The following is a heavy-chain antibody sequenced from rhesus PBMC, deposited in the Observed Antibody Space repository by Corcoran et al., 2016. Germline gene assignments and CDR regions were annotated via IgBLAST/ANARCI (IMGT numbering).Heavy chain of an antibody. CDR1: GYTFTDYY. V-gene: IGHV1S2*01. CDR2: INPYNGNT. J-gene: IGHJ4*01. CDR3: ARVDPSAYVYFDF. Sequence: QVQLVQSGAEVKKPGSSVKVSCKASGYTFTDYYIHWVRQSPRQGLEWMGWINPYNGNTRYAQKFQGRVTMTSDTSTNTVYMELSSLRSEDTAVYYCARVDPSAYVYFDFWGQGVLVTVSS. D-gene: IGHD2-39*01.